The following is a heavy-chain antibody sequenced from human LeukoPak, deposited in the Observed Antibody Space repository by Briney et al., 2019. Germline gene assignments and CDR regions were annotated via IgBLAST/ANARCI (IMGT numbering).Heavy chain of an antibody. CDR2: ISGSGGST. Sequence: PGGSLRLSCAASGFTFSSYAMSWVRQAPGKGLEWVSAISGSGGSTYYADSVKGRFTISRDNSKNTLYLQMNSLRAEDTAVYYCAKSTPYYYDSSGYYEGDYWGQGTLVTVSS. CDR1: GFTFSSYA. J-gene: IGHJ4*02. CDR3: AKSTPYYYDSSGYYEGDY. V-gene: IGHV3-23*01. D-gene: IGHD3-22*01.